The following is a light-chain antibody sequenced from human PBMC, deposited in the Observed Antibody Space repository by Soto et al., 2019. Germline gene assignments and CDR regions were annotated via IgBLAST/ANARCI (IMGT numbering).Light chain of an antibody. CDR3: VSFAGGTYV. CDR2: DVN. Sequence: QSALTQPPSASGSPGQSVTISCTGTSSDVGAYIFVSWYQQHPGKAPKLMVYDVNRRPPGVPDRFFGSKSGNTASLTVSVLQAEDEADYYCVSFAGGTYVFGPGTKVTV. J-gene: IGLJ1*01. CDR1: SSDVGAYIF. V-gene: IGLV2-8*01.